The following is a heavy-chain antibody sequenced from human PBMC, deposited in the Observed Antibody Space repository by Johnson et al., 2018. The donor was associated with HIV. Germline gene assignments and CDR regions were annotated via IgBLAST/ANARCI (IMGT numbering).Heavy chain of an antibody. CDR1: GFTFSSYA. Sequence: VQLVESGGGLVQPGGSLRLSCAASGFTFSSYAMSWVRQAPGKGLEWVSAISGSGGSTYYADSVKGRFTISRDNAKNSLYLQMNRLRAEDTALYYCGRGEEAYCGGDCYSGAFDIWGQGTMVTVSS. V-gene: IGHV3-23*04. J-gene: IGHJ3*02. D-gene: IGHD2-21*02. CDR3: GRGEEAYCGGDCYSGAFDI. CDR2: ISGSGGST.